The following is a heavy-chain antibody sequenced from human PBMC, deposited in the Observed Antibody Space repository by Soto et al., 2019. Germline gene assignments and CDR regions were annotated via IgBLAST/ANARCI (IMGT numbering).Heavy chain of an antibody. CDR3: AKGIVVVPAAILRDSYYYYGMDV. D-gene: IGHD2-2*02. CDR1: GFTFSSYA. V-gene: IGHV3-23*01. CDR2: ISGSGGST. Sequence: PGGSLRLSCAASGFTFSSYAMSWVRQAPGKGLEWVSAISGSGGSTYYADSVKGRFTISRDNSKNTLYLQMNSLRAEDTAVYYRAKGIVVVPAAILRDSYYYYGMDVWGQGTTVTVSS. J-gene: IGHJ6*02.